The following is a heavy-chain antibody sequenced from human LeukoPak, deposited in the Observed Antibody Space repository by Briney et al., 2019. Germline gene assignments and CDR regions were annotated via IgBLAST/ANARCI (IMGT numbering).Heavy chain of an antibody. CDR2: IYYSGST. CDR1: GVSISSYY. J-gene: IGHJ4*02. CDR3: ARDHSGSPVD. Sequence: SETLSLTCTVSGVSISSYYWSWIRQPPGKGLEWIGYIYYSGSTNYNPSLKSRVTISVDTSKNQFSLKLSSVTAADTAVYYCARDHSGSPVDWGQGTLVTVSS. V-gene: IGHV4-59*01. D-gene: IGHD3-22*01.